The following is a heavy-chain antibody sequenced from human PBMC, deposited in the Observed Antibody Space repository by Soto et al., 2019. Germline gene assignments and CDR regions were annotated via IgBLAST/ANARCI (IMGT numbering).Heavy chain of an antibody. J-gene: IGHJ4*02. CDR1: GFTFSSYG. Sequence: GGSLRLSCAASGFTFSSYGMHWVRQAPGKGLEWVAVISYDGSNKYYADSVKGRFTISRDNSKNTLYLQMNSLRAEDTAVYYCAKDLSSGGGPRYYFDYWGQGTLVTVSS. CDR3: AKDLSSGGGPRYYFDY. D-gene: IGHD2-15*01. CDR2: ISYDGSNK. V-gene: IGHV3-30*18.